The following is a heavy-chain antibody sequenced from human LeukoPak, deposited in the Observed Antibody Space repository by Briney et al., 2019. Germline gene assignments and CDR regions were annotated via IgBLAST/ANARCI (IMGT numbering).Heavy chain of an antibody. Sequence: GGSLRLSCAASGFTFSDYYMSWIRQAPGKGLEWVSYISSSSSYTNYADSVKGRFTISRDNAKNSLYLQMNSLRAEDTAVYYCARDGTVIVEWDYWGQGTLVTVSS. D-gene: IGHD3-3*01. CDR1: GFTFSDYY. J-gene: IGHJ4*02. CDR2: ISSSSSYT. V-gene: IGHV3-11*05. CDR3: ARDGTVIVEWDY.